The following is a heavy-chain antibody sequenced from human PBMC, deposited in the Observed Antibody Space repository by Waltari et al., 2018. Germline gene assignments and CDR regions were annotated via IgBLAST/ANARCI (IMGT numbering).Heavy chain of an antibody. J-gene: IGHJ4*02. V-gene: IGHV3-21*01. CDR3: ARGKVSSRKTLDY. CDR1: GFTFSSYS. CDR2: ISSSSRYI. Sequence: EVQLVESGGGLVKPGGSLRLSCAASGFTFSSYSMNWVRQAPGKGLEWVSSISSSSRYIYYADSVKGRFTISRDNAKNSLYLQMNSLRAEDTAVYYCARGKVSSRKTLDYWGQGTLVTVSS. D-gene: IGHD6-13*01.